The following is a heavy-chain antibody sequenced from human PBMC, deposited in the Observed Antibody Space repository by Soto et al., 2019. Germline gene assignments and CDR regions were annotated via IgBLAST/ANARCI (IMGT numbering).Heavy chain of an antibody. Sequence: EVQLVESGGGLVQPGGSLRLSCVASGFSFSSYWMHWVRQAPGKGLVWVTRINTDGSGTSYADSVKGRFTISRDNAKKTLYLQMNSLRAEDTALYYCVRTGYYNGMDVWGEGTTVTVS. V-gene: IGHV3-74*01. CDR2: INTDGSGT. CDR1: GFSFSSYW. CDR3: VRTGYYNGMDV. J-gene: IGHJ6*02.